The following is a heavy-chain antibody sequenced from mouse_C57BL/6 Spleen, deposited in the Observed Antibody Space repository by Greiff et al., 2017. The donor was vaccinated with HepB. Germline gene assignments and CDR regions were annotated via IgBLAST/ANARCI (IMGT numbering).Heavy chain of an antibody. Sequence: EVQLQQAGPELVKPGASVKRPCKASGYTFTDYHMDWVKQSHGKSLEWIGYINPNNGGTIYNQKFKGKATLTVDNSSSTAYMELRSLTSEDTAVYDCARSDSSGYLLDYWGQGTSVTVSS. D-gene: IGHD3-2*02. V-gene: IGHV1-18*01. CDR1: GYTFTDYH. CDR3: ARSDSSGYLLDY. J-gene: IGHJ4*01. CDR2: INPNNGGT.